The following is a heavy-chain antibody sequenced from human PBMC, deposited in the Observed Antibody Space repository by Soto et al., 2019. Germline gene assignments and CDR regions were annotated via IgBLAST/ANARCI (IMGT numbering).Heavy chain of an antibody. D-gene: IGHD3-3*01. CDR1: GGSITSYY. CDR3: ARVPTIFGVDHFDY. V-gene: IGHV4-59*01. Sequence: PSETLSLTCTVSGGSITSYYWTWIRQPPGKALEWIGYIFYTGTATYSPSLKSRVTMSVDTSKSQFSLRLSSVTAADTAVYYCARVPTIFGVDHFDYWGQGTLVTVSS. J-gene: IGHJ4*02. CDR2: IFYTGTA.